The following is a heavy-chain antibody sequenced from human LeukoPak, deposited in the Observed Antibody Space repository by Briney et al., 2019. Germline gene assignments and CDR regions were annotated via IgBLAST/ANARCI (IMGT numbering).Heavy chain of an antibody. CDR3: ARHSNYYDSLGSYYYFDY. V-gene: IGHV4-39*01. D-gene: IGHD3-22*01. Sequence: SETLSLTCTVSAAPITGSNYYWGWIRQPPGKGLEWIGNIYYSGSTYYNPSLKSRVTISVDTSKNQFSLKLTSVTAAGTAVYYCARHSNYYDSLGSYYYFDYWGQGTLVTVSS. CDR2: IYYSGST. J-gene: IGHJ4*02. CDR1: AAPITGSNYY.